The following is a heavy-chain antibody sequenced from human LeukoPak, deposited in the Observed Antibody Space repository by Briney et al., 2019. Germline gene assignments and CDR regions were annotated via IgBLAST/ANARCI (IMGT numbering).Heavy chain of an antibody. D-gene: IGHD4-11*01. V-gene: IGHV1-46*01. CDR3: ARAFTVRSRIDY. CDR2: INPSGGST. J-gene: IGHJ4*02. Sequence: VSVKVSCKASGYTFTTYYMHWVRQAPGQGLEWMGIINPSGGSTTYAQKFQGRVTMTRDTSTSTVYMELSSLRSEDTAVFFCARAFTVRSRIDYWGQGTLVTVSS. CDR1: GYTFTTYY.